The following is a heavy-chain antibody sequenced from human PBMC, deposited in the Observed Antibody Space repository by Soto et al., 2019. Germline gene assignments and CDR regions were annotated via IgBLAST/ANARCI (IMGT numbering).Heavy chain of an antibody. D-gene: IGHD6-19*01. CDR3: ARAGYSSGWYNWFDP. CDR2: INPSGGST. CDR1: GYTFTSYY. Sequence: ASVKVSCKASGYTFTSYYMHWVRQAPGQGLEWMGIINPSGGSTSYAKKFQGRVTMTRDTSTSTVYMELSSLRYEDTAVYYCARAGYSSGWYNWFDPWGQGTLVTVSS. J-gene: IGHJ5*02. V-gene: IGHV1-46*01.